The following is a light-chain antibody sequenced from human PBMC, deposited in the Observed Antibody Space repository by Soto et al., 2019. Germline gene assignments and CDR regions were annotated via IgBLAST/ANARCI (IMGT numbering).Light chain of an antibody. CDR2: AAS. J-gene: IGKJ1*01. Sequence: DIQMTQSPSSLSASVGDRVTITCRASQSISSYLNWYQQKPGKAPKLLIYAASSLQSGVPSRFSGSGSGTDFTLTISSLQPEDFATYYGQQSYSTPRTFGQGTKVVIK. V-gene: IGKV1-39*01. CDR3: QQSYSTPRT. CDR1: QSISSY.